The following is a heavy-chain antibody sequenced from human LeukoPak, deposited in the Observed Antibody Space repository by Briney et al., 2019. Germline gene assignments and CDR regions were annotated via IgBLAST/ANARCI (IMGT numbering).Heavy chain of an antibody. J-gene: IGHJ4*02. CDR1: GFTFSSYS. Sequence: PGGSLRLSCAASGFTFSSYSMNWVRQAPGKGLEWVSSISSSSSYIYYADSVKGRFTISRDNSKNTLYLQMNSLRAEDTAVYYCAREGRGHIVVVVAASNYFDYWGQGTLVTVSS. CDR2: ISSSSSYI. D-gene: IGHD2-15*01. CDR3: AREGRGHIVVVVAASNYFDY. V-gene: IGHV3-21*01.